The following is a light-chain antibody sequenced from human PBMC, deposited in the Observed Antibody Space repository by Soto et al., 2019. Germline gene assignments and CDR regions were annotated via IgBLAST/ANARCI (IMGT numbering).Light chain of an antibody. CDR2: DAS. CDR3: QQYDSYPYT. CDR1: QGIRNE. Sequence: AIPLTQAPSSLSASVGDRVTLTCRASQGIRNELAWYQQKPGKAPKFLVYDASNLEGGVPSRFSGSGSGTEFTLTIRSLQPDDFAAYYCQQYDSYPYTFGQGTKVDIK. V-gene: IGKV1-13*02. J-gene: IGKJ2*01.